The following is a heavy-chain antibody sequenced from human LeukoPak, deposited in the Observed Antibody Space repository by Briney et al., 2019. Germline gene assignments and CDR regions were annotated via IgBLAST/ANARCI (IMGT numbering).Heavy chain of an antibody. Sequence: GGSLRLSCVASGFTFSSYAMSWVRQAPGKGLEWVSGINGGGTSTSYADSVKGQFTISRDSSKNTLFLQMNSLRAEDTAVYYCAKVTWSSSGSDYWGQGTLVTVSS. D-gene: IGHD6-19*01. V-gene: IGHV3-23*01. CDR1: GFTFSSYA. J-gene: IGHJ4*02. CDR3: AKVTWSSSGSDY. CDR2: INGGGTST.